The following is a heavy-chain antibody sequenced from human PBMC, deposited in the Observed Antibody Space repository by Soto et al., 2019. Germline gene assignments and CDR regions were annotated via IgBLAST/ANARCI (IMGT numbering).Heavy chain of an antibody. J-gene: IGHJ5*02. CDR3: AKENKYCSGGSCYSGCFDP. CDR2: ISWNSGSI. D-gene: IGHD2-15*01. CDR1: GFTFDDYA. Sequence: DVQLVESGGGLVQPGRSLRLSCAASGFTFDDYAMHWVRQAPGKGLEWVSGISWNSGSIGYADSVKGRFTISRDNAKNSLYLQMNSLRAEDTALYYCAKENKYCSGGSCYSGCFDPWGQGTLVTVSS. V-gene: IGHV3-9*01.